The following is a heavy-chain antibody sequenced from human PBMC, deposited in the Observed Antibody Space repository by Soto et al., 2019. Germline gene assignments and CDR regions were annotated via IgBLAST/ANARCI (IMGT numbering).Heavy chain of an antibody. Sequence: QVQLVQSGAEVKKPGASVKVSCKASGYTFASYAISWMRQAPGQGLEWMGWISAYNGNTNYAQKLQGRVTMTTVPSTSTAYMELRILRSDDTAVYYCARDPPPPDYWGQVTLVTVSS. J-gene: IGHJ4*02. CDR1: GYTFASYA. V-gene: IGHV1-18*01. CDR2: ISAYNGNT. CDR3: ARDPPPPDY.